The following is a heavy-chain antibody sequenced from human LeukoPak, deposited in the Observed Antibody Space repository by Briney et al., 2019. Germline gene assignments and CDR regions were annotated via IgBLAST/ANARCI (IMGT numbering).Heavy chain of an antibody. CDR2: ISESGDKT. CDR3: AKEEQHLDLS. V-gene: IGHV3-23*01. D-gene: IGHD6-13*01. J-gene: IGHJ4*02. Sequence: PGGSLRLSCAASGFTFSSYSMSWVRQGPGKGLEWVSSISESGDKTYYADSVRGRFTISRDNSKNTLYLQMNGLRAEDTAIYYCAKEEQHLDLSWGQGTLVSVSS. CDR1: GFTFSSYS.